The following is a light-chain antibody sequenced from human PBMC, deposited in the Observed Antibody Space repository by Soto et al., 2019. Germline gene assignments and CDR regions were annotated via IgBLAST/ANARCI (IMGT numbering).Light chain of an antibody. Sequence: EVGLTQSPGTLSLSRKERATLSCRASQSIRSNYLARYHQKPGQAPRFLIYGAFSRATGIPDRFSGSGSGTDFTLTTRRLEPEDLAVYYCQQYGSSPITFGRGTRLEIK. CDR1: QSIRSNY. V-gene: IGKV3-20*01. CDR2: GAF. CDR3: QQYGSSPIT. J-gene: IGKJ5*01.